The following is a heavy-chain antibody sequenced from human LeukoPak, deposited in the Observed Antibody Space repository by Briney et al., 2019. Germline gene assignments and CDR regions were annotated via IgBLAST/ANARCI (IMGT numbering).Heavy chain of an antibody. CDR2: ISGSGGSA. CDR3: AKDEGEIRYYMDV. Sequence: PGGSLRLSCTASGFTFSSYAMSWVRQDPGKGLEWVSAISGSGGSAYYADSVKGRFTISRDNSKNTLFLQMNSLRAEDTAVYYCAKDEGEIRYYMDVWGKGTTVTVSS. V-gene: IGHV3-23*01. D-gene: IGHD3-10*01. J-gene: IGHJ6*03. CDR1: GFTFSSYA.